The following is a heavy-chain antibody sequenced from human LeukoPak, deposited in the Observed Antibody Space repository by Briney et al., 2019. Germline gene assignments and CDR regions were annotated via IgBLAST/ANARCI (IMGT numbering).Heavy chain of an antibody. Sequence: GGSLRLSCAASGFTFDDYTMHWVRQAPGKGLEWVSGISWNSGSIGYADSVKGRFTISRDNAKNSLYLQMNSLRAEDTALYYCAKDYNQFYGDYDYFDYWGQGTLVTVSS. CDR2: ISWNSGSI. V-gene: IGHV3-9*01. CDR3: AKDYNQFYGDYDYFDY. D-gene: IGHD4-17*01. CDR1: GFTFDDYT. J-gene: IGHJ4*02.